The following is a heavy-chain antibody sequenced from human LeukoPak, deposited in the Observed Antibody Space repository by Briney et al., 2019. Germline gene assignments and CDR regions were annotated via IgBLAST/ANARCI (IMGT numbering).Heavy chain of an antibody. CDR1: GYTFTGYY. CDR2: INPNSGGT. Sequence: ASVKVSCKASGYTFTGYYMHWVRQAPGQGLEWMGWINPNSGGTNYAQKFQGRVTMTRDTSISTAYMELSRLRSDDTAVYYCARELSSSDWFGYWGQGTLVTVSS. V-gene: IGHV1-2*02. CDR3: ARELSSSDWFGY. J-gene: IGHJ4*02. D-gene: IGHD6-6*01.